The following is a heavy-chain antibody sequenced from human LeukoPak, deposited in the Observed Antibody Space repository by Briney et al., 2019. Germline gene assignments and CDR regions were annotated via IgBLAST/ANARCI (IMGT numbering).Heavy chain of an antibody. D-gene: IGHD6-19*01. V-gene: IGHV3-23*01. CDR3: AKVIAVAYYYFDY. Sequence: GGSLRLSCAASGFSFSSYAMSWVRQAPGKGLEWVSAISGSGGSTYYADSVKGRFTISRDNSKNTLYLQMNSLRAEDTAVYYCAKVIAVAYYYFDYWGQGTLVTVSS. CDR2: ISGSGGST. CDR1: GFSFSSYA. J-gene: IGHJ4*02.